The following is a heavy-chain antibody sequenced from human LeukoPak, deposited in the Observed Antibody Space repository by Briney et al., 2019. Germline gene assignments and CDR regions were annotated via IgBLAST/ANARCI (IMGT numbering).Heavy chain of an antibody. CDR3: AREAYYGDYGFIDY. Sequence: PGGSLRLSCAASGFTFSSYSMNWVRQAPGKGLEWVSYISSSSSTIYYADSVKGRFTISRDNAKNSLYLQMNSLRAEDTAVYYCAREAYYGDYGFIDYWGQGTLVTVSS. V-gene: IGHV3-48*01. J-gene: IGHJ4*02. CDR1: GFTFSSYS. D-gene: IGHD4-17*01. CDR2: ISSSSSTI.